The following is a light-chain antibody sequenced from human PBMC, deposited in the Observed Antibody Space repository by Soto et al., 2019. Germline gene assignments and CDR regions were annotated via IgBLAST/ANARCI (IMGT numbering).Light chain of an antibody. CDR1: SSDVGGYNY. Sequence: QSALTQPASVSGSPGQSITISCTGTSSDVGGYNYVSWYQQHTGKAPKLMIYEVSNRPSGVSNRFSGSKSGNTASLTISGLHAEDEADYYCSSYTTASRVFGTGTKLTVL. V-gene: IGLV2-14*01. CDR3: SSYTTASRV. CDR2: EVS. J-gene: IGLJ1*01.